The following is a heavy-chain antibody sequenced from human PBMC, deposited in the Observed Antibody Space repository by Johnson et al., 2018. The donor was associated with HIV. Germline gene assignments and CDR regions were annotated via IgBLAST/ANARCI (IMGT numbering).Heavy chain of an antibody. CDR2: ICSSGGIR. CDR1: GFTFKDYY. D-gene: IGHD7-27*01. CDR3: ARDSTPWGGDEVGYAFDV. Sequence: QVQLVESGGGLVKPGGSLRLSCAASGFTFKDYYMSWIRQAPGKGLEWISYICSSGGIRYYADSVKGRFTVSRANAKNSLYLPMNSLRVDDTAFYYCARDSTPWGGDEVGYAFDVWGQGTTVVVS. J-gene: IGHJ3*01. V-gene: IGHV3-11*04.